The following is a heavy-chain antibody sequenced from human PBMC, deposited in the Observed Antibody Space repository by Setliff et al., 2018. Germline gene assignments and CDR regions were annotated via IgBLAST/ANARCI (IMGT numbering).Heavy chain of an antibody. CDR1: GYTFTDYY. CDR2: VDPEDGET. J-gene: IGHJ4*02. Sequence: ASVKVSCKASGYTFTDYYMHWVQQAPGRGLEWMGRVDPEDGETIYAEKFQGRVTITADTSTDTAYMELRSLRSEDTAVYYCARKRDYNFWSGYYREFYFDYWGQGTLVTVSS. V-gene: IGHV1-69-2*01. CDR3: ARKRDYNFWSGYYREFYFDY. D-gene: IGHD3-3*01.